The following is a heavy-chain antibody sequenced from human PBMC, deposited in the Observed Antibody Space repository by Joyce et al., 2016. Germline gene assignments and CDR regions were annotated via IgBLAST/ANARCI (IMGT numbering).Heavy chain of an antibody. CDR1: GFTFSNYW. J-gene: IGHJ4*02. Sequence: EVQLVESGGGLVQPGGSLRLSCEASGFTFSNYWMRWVRQAPGKGTVGATRINSDGNNTNDEESGEGPINSNTDNDKKTMYLQMNRLKEEDTAEYHCARSLYSGSQQDYWGQGTLVTVSS. CDR3: ARSLYSGSQQDY. V-gene: IGHV3-74*01. CDR2: INSDGNNT. D-gene: IGHD1-26*01.